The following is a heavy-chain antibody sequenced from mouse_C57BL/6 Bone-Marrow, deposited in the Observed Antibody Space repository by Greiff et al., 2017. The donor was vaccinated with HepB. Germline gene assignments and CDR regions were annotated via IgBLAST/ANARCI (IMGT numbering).Heavy chain of an antibody. V-gene: IGHV5-12*01. CDR1: GFTFSDYY. J-gene: IGHJ4*01. D-gene: IGHD1-1*02. Sequence: EVKLVESGGGLVQPGGSLKLSCAASGFTFSDYYMYWVRQTPEKRLEWVAYISNGGGSTYYPDTVKGRFTISRANAKNTLYLQMSRLKSEDTAMYYCARAYSGTMDYWGQGTSVTVSS. CDR2: ISNGGGST. CDR3: ARAYSGTMDY.